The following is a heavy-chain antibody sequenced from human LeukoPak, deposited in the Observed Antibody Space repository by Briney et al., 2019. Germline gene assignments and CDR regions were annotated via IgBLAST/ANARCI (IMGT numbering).Heavy chain of an antibody. D-gene: IGHD6-19*01. CDR3: ARDSEVSSGWYPFDY. V-gene: IGHV4-59*01. J-gene: IGHJ4*02. CDR2: IYYSGST. Sequence: PSETLSLTCTVSGGSISTYYWSWLRQPPGKGPEWIGYIYYSGSTNYNPSLKSRVTISLDTSKNQFSLKLSSVTAADTAVYYCARDSEVSSGWYPFDYWGQGTLVTVSS. CDR1: GGSISTYY.